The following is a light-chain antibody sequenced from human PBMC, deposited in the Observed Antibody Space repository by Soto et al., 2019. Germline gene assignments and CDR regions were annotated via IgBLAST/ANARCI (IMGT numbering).Light chain of an antibody. CDR3: GTWDTSLSGYVV. J-gene: IGLJ2*01. CDR1: SSNIGNNY. V-gene: IGLV1-51*01. CDR2: DNN. Sequence: QSVLTQPPSVSAAPGQKVTISCSGSSSNIGNNYVSWYQQLPGTAPKLLIYDNNKRPSGIPDRFSGPKSGTSATLGITGLQTGDEADYYCGTWDTSLSGYVVFGGGTKVTVL.